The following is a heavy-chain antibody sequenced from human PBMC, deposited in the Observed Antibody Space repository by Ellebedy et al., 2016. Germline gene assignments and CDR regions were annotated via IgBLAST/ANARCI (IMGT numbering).Heavy chain of an antibody. Sequence: GGSLRLXXAASGFTLSRYAIHWVRQAPGKGLEWVAVISYDGSKQYYADSVQDRFNISRDNSKDTVSLQINSLRPEDTALYYCANLGTVTQGGVFDHWGQGTLVTVSS. J-gene: IGHJ4*02. CDR2: ISYDGSKQ. D-gene: IGHD4-17*01. CDR1: GFTLSRYA. V-gene: IGHV3-30*18. CDR3: ANLGTVTQGGVFDH.